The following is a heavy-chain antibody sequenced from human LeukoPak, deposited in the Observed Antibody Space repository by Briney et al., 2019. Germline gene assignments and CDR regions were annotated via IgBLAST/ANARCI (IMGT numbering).Heavy chain of an antibody. V-gene: IGHV1-2*06. CDR2: INPNSGGT. J-gene: IGHJ3*02. D-gene: IGHD3-10*01. CDR1: GYTFTGYY. Sequence: ASVKVSCKASGYTFTGYYMHWVRQAPGQGLEWMGRINPNSGGTNYAQKFQGRVTMTRDTSISTAYMELSRLRPDDTAVYYCARSGSGSYSFDIWGQGTMVTVSS. CDR3: ARSGSGSYSFDI.